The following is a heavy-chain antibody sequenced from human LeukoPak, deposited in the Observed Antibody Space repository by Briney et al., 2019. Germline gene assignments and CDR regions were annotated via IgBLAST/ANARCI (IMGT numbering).Heavy chain of an antibody. CDR2: IGTSSTTI. J-gene: IGHJ6*03. CDR1: GFTFSSYT. V-gene: IGHV3-48*01. CDR3: ARFAAGGSYYYFMDV. Sequence: GGSLRLSCAASGFTFSSYTMNWVRQPAGKGLEWVSNIGTSSTTIYYADSVKGRFTISRDNAKNSLYLQMNSLRADDTAVYYCARFAAGGSYYYFMDVWGKGTTVTVSS. D-gene: IGHD6-25*01.